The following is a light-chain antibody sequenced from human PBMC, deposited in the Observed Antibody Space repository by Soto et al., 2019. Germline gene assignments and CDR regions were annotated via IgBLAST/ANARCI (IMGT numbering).Light chain of an antibody. CDR2: GAS. Sequence: EIVMTQSPATLSVSPGERSTRACRASQSVSSNLAWYQQKPGQAPRLLIYGASTRATGIPARFSGSGSGTEFTLAISSLQPEDSATYYCLQDINYPWTFGQGTKVDIK. CDR1: QSVSSN. J-gene: IGKJ1*01. V-gene: IGKV3-15*01. CDR3: LQDINYPWT.